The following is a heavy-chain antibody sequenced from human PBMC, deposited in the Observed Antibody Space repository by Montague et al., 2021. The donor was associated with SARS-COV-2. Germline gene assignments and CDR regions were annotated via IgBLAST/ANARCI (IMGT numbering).Heavy chain of an antibody. CDR2: NHYSGSY. D-gene: IGHD2-21*02. V-gene: IGHV4-39*07. CDR3: ARDPLKVVTAILYNWFDP. Sequence: SETLSLTCSVSGCSISSNSYYWGWSRQPPGKGLEWMGGNHYSGSYYYNPSLKSRVTISVDTSKNQFSLKLSSVTAADTAVYYCARDPLKVVTAILYNWFDPWGQGTLVTVSS. J-gene: IGHJ5*02. CDR1: GCSISSNSYY.